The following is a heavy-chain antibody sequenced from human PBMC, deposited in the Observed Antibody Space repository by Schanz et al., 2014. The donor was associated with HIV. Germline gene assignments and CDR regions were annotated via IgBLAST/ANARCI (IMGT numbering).Heavy chain of an antibody. CDR2: IKPDGSET. CDR1: GFTFSTNW. CDR3: ASAYSGSSQFEN. Sequence: EVQLVESGGGLVQPGGSLRLSCAASGFTFSTNWMSWGRQAPGKGPEWVANIKPDGSETHYMDFVKGRFIISRDNTKNTLYLHLTSLRVEDTAVYFCASAYSGSSQFENWGQGDLLTVTT. V-gene: IGHV3-7*01. J-gene: IGHJ4*02. D-gene: IGHD6-6*01.